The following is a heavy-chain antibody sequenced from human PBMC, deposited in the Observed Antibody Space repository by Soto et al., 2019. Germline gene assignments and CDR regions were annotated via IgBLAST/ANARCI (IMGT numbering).Heavy chain of an antibody. Sequence: EVQLVESGGGLVQPGGSLRLSCAASGFTFSSYWMHWVRQAPGKGLVWVSRINSDGSSTSYADSVKGRFTISRDNAKNTLYRQKNSRRAEDTAVDDCARQGAGKRDYWGQGTLVTVSS. D-gene: IGHD1-26*01. CDR1: GFTFSSYW. CDR2: INSDGSST. CDR3: ARQGAGKRDY. J-gene: IGHJ4*02. V-gene: IGHV3-74*01.